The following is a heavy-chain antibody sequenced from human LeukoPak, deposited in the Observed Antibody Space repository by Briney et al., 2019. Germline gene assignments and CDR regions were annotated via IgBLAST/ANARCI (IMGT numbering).Heavy chain of an antibody. V-gene: IGHV1-2*02. J-gene: IGHJ4*02. CDR1: GYTFTGYY. Sequence: ASVKVSCKASGYTFTGYYMHWVRQAPGQGLEWMGWINPNSGGINYAQKFQGRVAMTRDTSISTAYMELSRLRSDDTAVYYCARDSGGNYGDYALGYWGQGTLVTVSS. D-gene: IGHD4-17*01. CDR3: ARDSGGNYGDYALGY. CDR2: INPNSGGI.